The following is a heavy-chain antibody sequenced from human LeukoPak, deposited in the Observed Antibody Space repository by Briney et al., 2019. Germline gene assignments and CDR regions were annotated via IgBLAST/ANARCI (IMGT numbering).Heavy chain of an antibody. D-gene: IGHD1/OR15-1a*01. V-gene: IGHV3-15*07. CDR1: GFTFNTAW. CDR3: TTYEQPPY. Sequence: GGSLRLSCVASGFTFNTAWMIWVRQAPGKRLEWVGQIKSKTNRAIDYAAPVKGRFTISRDDSKNTLYLQMNSLKVEDTAVYYCTTYEQPPYWGQGTLVTVSS. CDR2: IKSKTNRAI. J-gene: IGHJ4*02.